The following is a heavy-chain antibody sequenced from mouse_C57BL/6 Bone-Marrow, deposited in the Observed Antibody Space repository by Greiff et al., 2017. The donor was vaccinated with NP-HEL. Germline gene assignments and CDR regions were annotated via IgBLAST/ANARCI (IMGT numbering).Heavy chain of an antibody. CDR3: TTLRGAMDN. CDR2: IDPENGDT. Sequence: EVKLVESGAELVRPGASVKLSCTASGFNIKDDYMHWVKQRPEQGLEWIGWIDPENGDTESASKFQGKATITADTSSNTAYLQLSSLTSEDTAVYYCTTLRGAMDNWGQGTSVTVSS. J-gene: IGHJ4*01. V-gene: IGHV14-4*01. CDR1: GFNIKDDY.